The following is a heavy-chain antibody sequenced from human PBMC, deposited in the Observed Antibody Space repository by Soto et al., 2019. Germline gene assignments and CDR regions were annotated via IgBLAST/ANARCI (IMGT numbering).Heavy chain of an antibody. J-gene: IGHJ5*02. CDR1: GYTFTSYG. D-gene: IGHD1-1*01. CDR2: ISAYNGNT. CDR3: ARELFHWNDGGNWFDP. Sequence: QVQLVQSGAEVKKPGASVKVSCRASGYTFTSYGISWVRQAPGQGLEWMGWISAYNGNTNYAQKLQGRVTMTTDTYTSTAYMELRSLRSDDTAVYYCARELFHWNDGGNWFDPWGQGTLVTVSS. V-gene: IGHV1-18*01.